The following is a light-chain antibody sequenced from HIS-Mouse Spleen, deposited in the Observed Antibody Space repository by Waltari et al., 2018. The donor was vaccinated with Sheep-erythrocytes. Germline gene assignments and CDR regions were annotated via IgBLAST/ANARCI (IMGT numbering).Light chain of an antibody. Sequence: SYELTQPPSVSVSPGQTASITCSGDKLGSNYACWYQQKPGQSPVLVIYQDTKRPSGIPARFSGSNSGNTATLTISGTQAMDEADYYCQAWDSSTYVFGTGTKVTVL. J-gene: IGLJ1*01. V-gene: IGLV3-1*01. CDR3: QAWDSSTYV. CDR1: KLGSNY. CDR2: QDT.